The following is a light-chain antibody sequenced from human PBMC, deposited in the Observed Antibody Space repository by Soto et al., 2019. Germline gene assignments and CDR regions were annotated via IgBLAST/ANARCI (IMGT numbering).Light chain of an antibody. CDR3: SSYAGSNRVV. J-gene: IGLJ2*01. CDR2: EVN. Sequence: QSALTQPPSASGSPGQSVTISCTGTSSDVGGYNYVSWYQQHPGKAPKLIIYEVNKRPSGVPARFSGSKSGNTASLTVSGLQAEDEAVYYCSSYAGSNRVVFGGGTKLTVL. V-gene: IGLV2-8*01. CDR1: SSDVGGYNY.